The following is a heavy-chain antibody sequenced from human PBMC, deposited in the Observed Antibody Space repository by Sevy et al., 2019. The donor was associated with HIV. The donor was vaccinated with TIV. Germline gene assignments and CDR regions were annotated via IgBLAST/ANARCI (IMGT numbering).Heavy chain of an antibody. J-gene: IGHJ6*03. V-gene: IGHV1-69*13. CDR3: ARDRAVGVGYYYYYMDV. Sequence: ASVKVSCKASGGTFSSYAISWVRQAPGQGLEWMGGIIPIFGTANYAQKFQGRVTITADESTGTAYMDLSSLRSEDTAVYYCARDRAVGVGYYYYYMDVWGKGTTVTVSS. CDR2: IIPIFGTA. D-gene: IGHD2-21*01. CDR1: GGTFSSYA.